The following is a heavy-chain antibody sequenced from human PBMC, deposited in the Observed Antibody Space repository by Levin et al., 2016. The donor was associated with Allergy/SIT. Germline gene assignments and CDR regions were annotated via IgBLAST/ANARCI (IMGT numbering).Heavy chain of an antibody. J-gene: IGHJ6*02. CDR3: ARDEGDFGVVNASYGMDV. Sequence: VRQMPGKGLEWVGEINHSGSTNYNPSLKSRVTISVDTSKNQFSLKLSSVTAADTAVYYCARDEGDFGVVNASYGMDVWGQGTTVTVSS. D-gene: IGHD3-3*01. CDR2: INHSGST. V-gene: IGHV4-34*01.